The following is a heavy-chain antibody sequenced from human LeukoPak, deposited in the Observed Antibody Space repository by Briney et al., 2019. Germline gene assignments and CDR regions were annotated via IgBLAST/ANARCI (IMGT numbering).Heavy chain of an antibody. Sequence: GGSLRLSCEASGFTFSIYWLHWVRQAPGKGLVWVSRINGYGSTTAYADSVKGRFTISRDNAKNTLSLQINSLRAEDTAVYYCAKGGMRRNDVGYAFDIWGQGTMVTVSS. CDR1: GFTFSIYW. V-gene: IGHV3-74*01. CDR2: INGYGSTT. D-gene: IGHD1-1*01. CDR3: AKGGMRRNDVGYAFDI. J-gene: IGHJ3*02.